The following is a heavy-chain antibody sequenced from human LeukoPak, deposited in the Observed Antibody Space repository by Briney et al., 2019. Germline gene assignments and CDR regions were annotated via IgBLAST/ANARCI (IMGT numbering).Heavy chain of an antibody. V-gene: IGHV2-5*02. CDR2: IYWDDDK. D-gene: IGHD1-1*01. CDR3: ALIENWNDWFDP. CDR1: GFSLSTSGGG. Sequence: SGPTLLNPPQTLTLTFTFAGFSLSTSGGGMGWIRQPPGKALEWLALIYWDDDKRYSPSLKSRLTITKDTSKNQVVLTMTNMDPVDTATYYCALIENWNDWFDPWGQGTLVTVSS. J-gene: IGHJ5*02.